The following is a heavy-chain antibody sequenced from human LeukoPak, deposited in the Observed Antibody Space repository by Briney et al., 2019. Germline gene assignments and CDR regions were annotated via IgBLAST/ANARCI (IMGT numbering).Heavy chain of an antibody. D-gene: IGHD2-2*01. J-gene: IGHJ4*02. V-gene: IGHV1-3*01. CDR2: INAGNGNT. Sequence: ASVKVSCKASGYTFTSYAMHWVRQAPGQRLEWMGWINAGNGNTKYSQKFQGRVTITRDTSASTAYMELSSLRSEDTAVYYCARGVRYCSSTSCYLDYWGQGTLVTVSS. CDR1: GYTFTSYA. CDR3: ARGVRYCSSTSCYLDY.